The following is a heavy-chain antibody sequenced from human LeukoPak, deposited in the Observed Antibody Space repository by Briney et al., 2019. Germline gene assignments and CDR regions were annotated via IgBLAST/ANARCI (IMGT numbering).Heavy chain of an antibody. CDR2: ISGSGGST. D-gene: IGHD3-3*01. V-gene: IGHV3-23*01. Sequence: GGSLRLSCAASGFTFSSYAMSWVRQAPGKGLEWVSAISGSGGSTYYADSVKGRFTISRDNSKNTLYLQMNSLRAEDTAVYYCAKAFWSGYPVHHGMDVWGQGTTVTVSS. J-gene: IGHJ6*02. CDR1: GFTFSSYA. CDR3: AKAFWSGYPVHHGMDV.